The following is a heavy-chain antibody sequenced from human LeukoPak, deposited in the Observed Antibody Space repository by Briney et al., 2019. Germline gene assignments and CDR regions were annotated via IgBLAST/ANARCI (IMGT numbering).Heavy chain of an antibody. CDR3: ARGYDYSNYDY. CDR2: IYYSGST. Sequence: PSETLSLTCTVPGGSISSGGYYWSWIRQHPGKGLEWIGYIYYSGSTYYNPSLKSRVTISVDTSKNQFSLKLSSVTAADTAVYYCARGYDYSNYDYWGQGTLVTVSS. CDR1: GGSISSGGYY. D-gene: IGHD4-11*01. J-gene: IGHJ4*02. V-gene: IGHV4-31*03.